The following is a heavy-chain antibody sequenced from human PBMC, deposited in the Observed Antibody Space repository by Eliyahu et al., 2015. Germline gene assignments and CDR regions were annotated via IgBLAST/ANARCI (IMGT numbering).Heavy chain of an antibody. Sequence: EVQLVESGGGLIQPGXSLSLSCAXSGFTVSSNYMXWVRQAPGKGLEWVSVIYSGGSTYYADSVKGRFTISRDNSKNTLYLQMNSLRAEDTAVYYCARDIGYYYGDNWFDPWGQGTLVTVSS. CDR2: IYSGGST. D-gene: IGHD3-10*01. V-gene: IGHV3-53*01. J-gene: IGHJ5*02. CDR3: ARDIGYYYGDNWFDP. CDR1: GFTVSSNY.